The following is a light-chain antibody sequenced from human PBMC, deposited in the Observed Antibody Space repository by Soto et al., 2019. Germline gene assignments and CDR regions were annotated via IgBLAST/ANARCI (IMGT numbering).Light chain of an antibody. CDR3: QQYDDSPSRYT. V-gene: IGKV3-20*01. CDR1: QSITKYY. J-gene: IGKJ2*01. Sequence: DIVLTQSPGTLSLSPGERATLSCRASQSITKYYFSWYQQKPGQAPRLLIYLASTRAAGIPDRFSGSGSGTDFTLTISRLEPEDFAVYYCQQYDDSPSRYTFGQGTKLEI. CDR2: LAS.